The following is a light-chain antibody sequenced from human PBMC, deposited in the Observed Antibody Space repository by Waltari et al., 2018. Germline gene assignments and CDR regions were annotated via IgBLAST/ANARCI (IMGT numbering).Light chain of an antibody. CDR2: LGS. V-gene: IGKV2-28*01. CDR1: QSLLLSNGFQC. Sequence: DIVMTQFPLSLPVTPGEPTSFSCRSRQSLLLSNGFQCVDWYLPKAGQSPHLLIYLGSNRAFGVPDRLSGSGSGTDFTLTISSLQAEDVAVYYCQQYFSAPYTFGQGTKLEIK. J-gene: IGKJ2*01. CDR3: QQYFSAPYT.